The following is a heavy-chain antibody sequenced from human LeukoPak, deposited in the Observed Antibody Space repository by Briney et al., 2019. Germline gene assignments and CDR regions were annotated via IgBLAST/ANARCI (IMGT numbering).Heavy chain of an antibody. CDR2: IYSDESTT. J-gene: IGHJ3*02. Sequence: GGSLRLSCAASGFTFSDYWMHWVRQAPGKGLEWVSRIYSDESTTYYADSVKGRFTISRDNAKNTLYLQMNSLRAEDTAMYYCARVSGSRNYYFGAFDIWGQGTMVTVSS. D-gene: IGHD3-10*01. V-gene: IGHV3-74*01. CDR1: GFTFSDYW. CDR3: ARVSGSRNYYFGAFDI.